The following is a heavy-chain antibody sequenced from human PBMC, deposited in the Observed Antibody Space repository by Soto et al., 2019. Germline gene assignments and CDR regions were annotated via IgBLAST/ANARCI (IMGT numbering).Heavy chain of an antibody. V-gene: IGHV3-23*01. CDR3: AKPTPEVVVVASFDY. CDR1: GFTFSSYA. Sequence: EVQLLESGGGLVQPGGSLRLSCAASGFTFSSYAMSWVRQAPGKGLEWVSAISGSGDSTYYADSVRGRFTISRDNSKNTLYLQMNSLRAEDTAVYYCAKPTPEVVVVASFDYWGQGTLVTVSS. D-gene: IGHD2-15*01. J-gene: IGHJ4*02. CDR2: ISGSGDST.